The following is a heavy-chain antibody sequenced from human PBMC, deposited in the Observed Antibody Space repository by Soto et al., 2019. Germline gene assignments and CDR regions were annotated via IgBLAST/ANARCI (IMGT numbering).Heavy chain of an antibody. CDR2: ISHSGGS. J-gene: IGHJ4*02. V-gene: IGHV4-38-2*02. D-gene: IGHD3-10*01. CDR3: AREEPPKWGFGFDF. CDR1: DYSIRTGYY. Sequence: PSETLSLTCGVSDYSIRTGYYWAWIRQSPTKGLEWIGSISHSGGSSYNPSLESRATISLDTSKNQFFLTMTSVTAADTAIYYCAREEPPKWGFGFDFWDQGLLVPVSS.